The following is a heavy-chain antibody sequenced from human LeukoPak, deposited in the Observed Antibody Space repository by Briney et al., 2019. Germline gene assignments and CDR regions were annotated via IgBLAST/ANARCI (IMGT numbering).Heavy chain of an antibody. Sequence: SETLSLTCTVSGGSISSSSYYWGWIRRPPGKGLEWIGSIYYSGSTYYNLSLKSRVTISVDTSKNQFSLKLSSVTAADTAVYYCVRTIAAADRPDYWGQGTLVTVSS. CDR2: IYYSGST. CDR3: VRTIAAADRPDY. D-gene: IGHD6-13*01. J-gene: IGHJ4*02. V-gene: IGHV4-39*01. CDR1: GGSISSSSYY.